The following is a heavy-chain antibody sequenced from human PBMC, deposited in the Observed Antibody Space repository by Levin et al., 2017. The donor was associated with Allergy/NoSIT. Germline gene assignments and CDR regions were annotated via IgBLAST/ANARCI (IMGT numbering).Heavy chain of an antibody. CDR1: GFTFSSYW. CDR2: IKEDGSET. CDR3: ARGPTYFHY. J-gene: IGHJ4*02. D-gene: IGHD4-11*01. Sequence: GGSLRLSCAASGFTFSSYWMSWVRQAPGKGLEWVANIKEDGSETYHVDSVKGRFTISRDNAKNSLYLQMNSLRVEDTAVYYCARGPTYFHYWGQGTLVTVSS. V-gene: IGHV3-7*01.